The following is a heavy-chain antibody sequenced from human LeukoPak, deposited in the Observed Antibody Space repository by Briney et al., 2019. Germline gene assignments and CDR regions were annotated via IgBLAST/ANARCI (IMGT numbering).Heavy chain of an antibody. D-gene: IGHD6-19*01. V-gene: IGHV3-15*01. J-gene: IGHJ4*02. CDR1: GFTFDDYG. CDR3: TTPRPSTSGWYIFDY. Sequence: GGSLRLSCAASGFTFDDYGMSWVRQAPGKGLEWVGRIKSKTDGGTADCAAPVKGRFTISRDESKNTLYLQMNSLRTEDTAVYYCTTPRPSTSGWYIFDYWGQGTLVTVSS. CDR2: IKSKTDGGTA.